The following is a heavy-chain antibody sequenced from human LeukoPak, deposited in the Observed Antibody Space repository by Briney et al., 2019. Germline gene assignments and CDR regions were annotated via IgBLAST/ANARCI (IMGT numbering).Heavy chain of an antibody. CDR1: GGTFSSYA. D-gene: IGHD4-17*01. J-gene: IGHJ4*02. CDR3: ARDLDGDYALDY. Sequence: GASVKVSCKASGGTFSSYAISWVRQAPGQGLEWMGIINPSGGSTSYAQKFQGRVTMTRDTSTSTVYMELSSLRSEDTAVYYCARDLDGDYALDYWGQGTLVTVSS. CDR2: INPSGGST. V-gene: IGHV1-46*01.